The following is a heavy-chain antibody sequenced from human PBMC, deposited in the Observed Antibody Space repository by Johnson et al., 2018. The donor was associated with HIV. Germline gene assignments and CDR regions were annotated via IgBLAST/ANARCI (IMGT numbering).Heavy chain of an antibody. CDR2: ISSSGSTI. Sequence: QVQLVESGGGLVKPGGSLRLSCAASGFTFSDYYMSWIRQAPGKGLEWVPSISSSGSTIYYADSVKARVTIARDNAKNSLYLQMHSLRAEDTAVYYCARGGSSRNPAFDIWGQGTMVTVSS. D-gene: IGHD1-26*01. CDR1: GFTFSDYY. CDR3: ARGGSSRNPAFDI. V-gene: IGHV3-11*04. J-gene: IGHJ3*02.